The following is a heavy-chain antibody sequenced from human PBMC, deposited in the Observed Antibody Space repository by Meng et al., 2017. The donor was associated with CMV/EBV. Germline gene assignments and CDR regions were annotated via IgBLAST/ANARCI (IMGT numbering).Heavy chain of an antibody. J-gene: IGHJ4*02. CDR1: GFTFSSYG. CDR3: ARALVRTSPPDY. V-gene: IGHV3-33*01. Sequence: GESLKISCAASGFTFSSYGMHWVRQAPGKGLEWVAVIWYDGSNKYYADSVKGRFTISRDNAKNSLYLQMNSLRAEDTAVYYCARALVRTSPPDYWGQGTLVTVSS. CDR2: IWYDGSNK. D-gene: IGHD6-6*01.